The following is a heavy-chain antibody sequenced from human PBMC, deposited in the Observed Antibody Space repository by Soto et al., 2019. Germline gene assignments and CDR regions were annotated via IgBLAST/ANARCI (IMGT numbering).Heavy chain of an antibody. V-gene: IGHV4-39*01. D-gene: IGHD3-3*01. CDR1: GGSISSSSYY. CDR3: ARHVSPSITIFGVVTRPPYYMDV. J-gene: IGHJ6*03. CDR2: IYYSGST. Sequence: SETLSLTCTVSGGSISSSSYYWGWIRQPTGKGLEWIGSIYYSGSTYYNPSLKSRVPISVDTSQNQFSLKLSSVTAADTVVYYCARHVSPSITIFGVVTRPPYYMDVWGKGTTVTVSS.